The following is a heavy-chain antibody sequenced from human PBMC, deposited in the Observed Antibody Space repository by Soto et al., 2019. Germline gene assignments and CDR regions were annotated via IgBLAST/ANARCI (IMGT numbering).Heavy chain of an antibody. CDR3: AKSNSSGWWDYYYYGMDV. CDR2: ISGSGGST. CDR1: GFTFSSYA. Sequence: GGSLRLSCAASGFTFSSYAMSWVRQAPGKGLEWVSAISGSGGSTYYADSVKGRFTISRDNSKNTLYLQMNSLRAEDTAVYYCAKSNSSGWWDYYYYGMDVWGQGTTVTVSS. J-gene: IGHJ6*02. D-gene: IGHD6-19*01. V-gene: IGHV3-23*01.